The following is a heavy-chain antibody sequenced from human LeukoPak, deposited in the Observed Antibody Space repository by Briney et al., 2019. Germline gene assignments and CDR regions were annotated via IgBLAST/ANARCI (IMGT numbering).Heavy chain of an antibody. CDR3: AGSKDFWSGYYRY. J-gene: IGHJ4*02. Sequence: SETLSLTCTVSGDSISMSGYYWGWIRQPPGKELEWIGSIYSSGNTYYNPSLKSRVTISVDTSKNQFSLKLSSVTAADTAVYYCAGSKDFWSGYYRYWGQGTLVTVSS. CDR2: IYSSGNT. D-gene: IGHD3-3*01. V-gene: IGHV4-39*07. CDR1: GDSISMSGYY.